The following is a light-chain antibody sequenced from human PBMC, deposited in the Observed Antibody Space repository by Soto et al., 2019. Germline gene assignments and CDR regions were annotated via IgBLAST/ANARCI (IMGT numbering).Light chain of an antibody. Sequence: QSALTQPPSASGTPGQRVTISCSGSSSNIESNTVTWYQQLPGTAPKLVIYSNYDRPSGVPDRFSGSTSGTSASLVIRGLQSEDEADYYCAAWDDTLNGDVFGDGTKVTVL. CDR2: SNY. CDR1: SSNIESNT. CDR3: AAWDDTLNGDV. V-gene: IGLV1-44*01. J-gene: IGLJ1*01.